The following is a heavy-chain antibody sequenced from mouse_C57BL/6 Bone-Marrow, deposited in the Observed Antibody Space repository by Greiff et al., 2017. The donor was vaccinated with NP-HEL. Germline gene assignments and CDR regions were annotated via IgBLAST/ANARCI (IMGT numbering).Heavy chain of an antibody. D-gene: IGHD2-4*01. CDR2: ISSGGSYT. CDR1: GFTFSSYG. Sequence: EVKLVESGGDLVKPGGSLKLSCAASGFTFSSYGMSWVRQTPDKRLEWVATISSGGSYTYYLDSVKGRFTISRDNAKNTLYLQMSSLKSEDTAMYYCARHLDYVYYFDYWGQGTTLTVSS. CDR3: ARHLDYVYYFDY. J-gene: IGHJ2*01. V-gene: IGHV5-6*01.